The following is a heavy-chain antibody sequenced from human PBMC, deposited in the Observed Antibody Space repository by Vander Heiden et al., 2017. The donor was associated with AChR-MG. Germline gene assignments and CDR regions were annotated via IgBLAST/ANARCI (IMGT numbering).Heavy chain of an antibody. D-gene: IGHD2-15*01. CDR2: IKQDGSEK. Sequence: VQLVESGGGLVQAGGSLRLSCAASVFTFSGHWTGWVRQAQGRGLEWVANIKQDGSEKYYVDSVKGRFTISRENAKNSLYLQMNSLRADDTAVYYCARDLGYCSGVICYPDAFDIWGQGTMVTVSS. V-gene: IGHV3-7*01. CDR1: VFTFSGHW. CDR3: ARDLGYCSGVICYPDAFDI. J-gene: IGHJ3*02.